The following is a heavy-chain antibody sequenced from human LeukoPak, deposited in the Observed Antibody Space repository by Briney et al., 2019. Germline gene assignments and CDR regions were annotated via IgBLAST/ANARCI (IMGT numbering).Heavy chain of an antibody. Sequence: SETLSLTCTVSGGSIRSSYYYWGWIRQPPGKGLEWIGSIYDSGSTYYNPSLKSRVTISVDTSKNQFSLKLNSVTAADTAVYYCARGLSAIVYWGQGTLVTVSS. J-gene: IGHJ4*02. D-gene: IGHD2-15*01. CDR3: ARGLSAIVY. V-gene: IGHV4-39*01. CDR2: IYDSGST. CDR1: GGSIRSSYYY.